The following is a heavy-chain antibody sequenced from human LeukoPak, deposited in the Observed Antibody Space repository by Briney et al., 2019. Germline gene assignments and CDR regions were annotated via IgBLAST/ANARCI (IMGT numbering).Heavy chain of an antibody. V-gene: IGHV3-30*02. Sequence: GGSLRLSCAASGFTFSSYGMHWVRQAPGKGLEWVAFIRYDGSNKYYADSVKGRFTISRDNSKNTLYLQMNSLRAEDTAVYYCARVLSSASPRYFDYWGQGTLVAVSS. CDR3: ARVLSSASPRYFDY. CDR2: IRYDGSNK. CDR1: GFTFSSYG. D-gene: IGHD2-15*01. J-gene: IGHJ4*02.